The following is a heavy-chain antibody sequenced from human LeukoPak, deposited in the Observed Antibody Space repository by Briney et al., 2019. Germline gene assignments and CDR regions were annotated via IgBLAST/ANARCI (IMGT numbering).Heavy chain of an antibody. CDR1: GYTFTSYD. V-gene: IGHV1-8*01. CDR2: MNPNSGNT. D-gene: IGHD2-15*01. J-gene: IGHJ5*02. Sequence: ASVKVSCKASGYTFTSYDINWVRQAPGQGLEWMGWMNPNSGNTGYAQTFQGRVTMTRNTPISTAYMELSSLRSVDTAVYYCARSGPSYCSGGSCYYISNWFDPWGQGTLVTVSS. CDR3: ARSGPSYCSGGSCYYISNWFDP.